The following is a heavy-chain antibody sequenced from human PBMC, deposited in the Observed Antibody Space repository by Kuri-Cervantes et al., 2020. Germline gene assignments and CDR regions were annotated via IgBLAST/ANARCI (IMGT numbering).Heavy chain of an antibody. D-gene: IGHD5-18*01. J-gene: IGHJ5*02. CDR3: TVHLWPSWGFDP. V-gene: IGHV3-30*14. CDR2: ISYDGSNK. Sequence: GGCLRLSCAASGFTFSSYAMHWVRQAPGKGLEWVAVISYDGSNKYYADSVKGRFTISRDNSKNTLYLQMNSLRAEDTAVYYCTVHLWPSWGFDPWGQGTLVTVSS. CDR1: GFTFSSYA.